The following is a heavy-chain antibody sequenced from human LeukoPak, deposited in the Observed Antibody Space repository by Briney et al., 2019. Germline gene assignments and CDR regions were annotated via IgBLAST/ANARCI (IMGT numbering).Heavy chain of an antibody. D-gene: IGHD3-10*01. CDR1: GGSISSGGYS. CDR2: IYHSGST. Sequence: SQTLSLTCAVSGGSISSGGYSWSWIRQPPGKGLEWIGYIYHSGSTYYNPSLKSRVTISVDRSKNQFSLKLSSVTAADTAVYYCASMEGFDYWGQGTLVTVSS. V-gene: IGHV4-30-2*01. J-gene: IGHJ4*02. CDR3: ASMEGFDY.